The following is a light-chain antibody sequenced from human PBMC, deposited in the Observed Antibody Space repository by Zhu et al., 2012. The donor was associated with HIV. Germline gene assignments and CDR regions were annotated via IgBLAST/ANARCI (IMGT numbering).Light chain of an antibody. Sequence: EIVLTQSPGTLSLSPGERATLSCRSSQSVSTTYLAWYQQKHGRPPRLLMYETATRAAGTPDRFSGSGFGTDFTLTISRLEPEDFAVYYCQQYSSSPSWTFGQGTKVEIK. CDR2: ETA. CDR1: QSVSTTY. CDR3: QQYSSSPSWT. V-gene: IGKV3-20*01. J-gene: IGKJ1*01.